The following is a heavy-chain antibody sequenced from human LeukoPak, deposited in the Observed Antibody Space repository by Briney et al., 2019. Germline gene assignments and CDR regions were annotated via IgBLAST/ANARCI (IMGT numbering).Heavy chain of an antibody. V-gene: IGHV1-18*01. D-gene: IGHD6-13*01. J-gene: IGHJ4*02. CDR3: ARGPGSGSSNFDY. Sequence: ASVKVSCKASGYTFSTYGISWVRQAPGQGPEWMGWISDYSGNTNYAQNLKGRVTLTTDTSTSTVYMELSSLRSEDTAVYYCARGPGSGSSNFDYWGQGTLVTVSS. CDR1: GYTFSTYG. CDR2: ISDYSGNT.